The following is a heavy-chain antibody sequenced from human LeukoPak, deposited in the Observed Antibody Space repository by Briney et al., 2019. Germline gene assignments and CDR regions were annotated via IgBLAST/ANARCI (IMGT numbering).Heavy chain of an antibody. CDR1: GFIFSSYA. V-gene: IGHV3-23*01. J-gene: IGHJ5*01. CDR3: AKDRVAIFGVVTTHWFDP. Sequence: GGSLRLSCAASGFIFSSYAMIWVRQAPGKGLEWVSGIRCSGDDAYYTDSVKGRLSISRDNYKKTVYLQKNSLRGEDTDVYYCAKDRVAIFGVVTTHWFDPWGQGALVTVSS. CDR2: IRCSGDDA. D-gene: IGHD3-3*01.